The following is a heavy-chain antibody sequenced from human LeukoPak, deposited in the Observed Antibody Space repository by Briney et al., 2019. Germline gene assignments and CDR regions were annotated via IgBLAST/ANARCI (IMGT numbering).Heavy chain of an antibody. CDR2: INSNSGAR. CDR1: GYTFSGYY. CDR3: ARGRGGATTGFDH. V-gene: IGHV1-2*02. Sequence: ASVKVSCKASGYTFSGYYMHWVRQAPGQGLESMGWINSNSGARNYAPKFQGRVTFSRDNSISTAYMELGSLRSDDTDIYYCARGRGGATTGFDHWGQGTLVTVS. J-gene: IGHJ4*02. D-gene: IGHD1-26*01.